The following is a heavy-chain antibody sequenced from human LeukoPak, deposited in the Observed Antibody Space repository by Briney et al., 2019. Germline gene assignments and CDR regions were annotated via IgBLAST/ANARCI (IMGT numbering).Heavy chain of an antibody. J-gene: IGHJ4*02. D-gene: IGHD3-9*01. CDR3: CWGRYGGYFDY. V-gene: IGHV1-8*03. CDR2: MNPNSGNT. Sequence: ASVKVSCKASGYTFTSYDINWVRQATGQGLEWMGWMNPNSGNTGYAQKFQGRVTITRNTSISTAYMELSRLRSEDTAVYYCCWGRYGGYFDYWGQGTLVTVSS. CDR1: GYTFTSYD.